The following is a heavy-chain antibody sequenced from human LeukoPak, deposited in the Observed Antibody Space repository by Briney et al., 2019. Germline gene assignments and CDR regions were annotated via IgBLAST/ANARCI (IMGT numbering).Heavy chain of an antibody. CDR2: IKSKTDGGTT. D-gene: IGHD6-13*01. CDR1: GFTFSNAW. J-gene: IGHJ6*02. CDR3: ASSYFYYGMDV. V-gene: IGHV3-15*05. Sequence: GGSLRLSCAASGFTFSNAWMSWVRQAPGKGLEWVGRIKSKTDGGTTDYAAPVKGRFTISRDNAKNTLYLQMNSLRAEDTAVYYCASSYFYYGMDVWGQGTTVTVSS.